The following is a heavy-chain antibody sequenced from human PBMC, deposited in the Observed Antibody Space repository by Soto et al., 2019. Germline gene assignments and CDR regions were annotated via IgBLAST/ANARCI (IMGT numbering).Heavy chain of an antibody. V-gene: IGHV1-69*08. CDR2: IIPILGIA. D-gene: IGHD2-21*02. Sequence: VQLVQSGAEVKKPGSSVKVSCKASGGTFSSYTISWVRQAPGQGLEWMGRIIPILGIANYAQKFQGRVTITADKSTSTAYMELSSLRSEDTAVYYCARDKCGGDCYQYPNWFDPWGQGTLVTVSS. CDR3: ARDKCGGDCYQYPNWFDP. J-gene: IGHJ5*02. CDR1: GGTFSSYT.